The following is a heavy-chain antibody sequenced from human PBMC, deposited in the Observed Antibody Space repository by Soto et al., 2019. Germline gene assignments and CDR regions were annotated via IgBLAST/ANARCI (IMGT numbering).Heavy chain of an antibody. D-gene: IGHD3-10*01. Sequence: QVQLVQSGAEVKKPGASVTVSCKASGYTFTNYEIYWVRQAPGQKLEWMGWINVGNGNTKYSEKFQGRVTITRDTSASTAYMELSGLTSEDTAVYYCARNYHGLGVWGKGTTVTVSS. CDR3: ARNYHGLGV. J-gene: IGHJ6*04. CDR1: GYTFTNYE. V-gene: IGHV1-3*01. CDR2: INVGNGNT.